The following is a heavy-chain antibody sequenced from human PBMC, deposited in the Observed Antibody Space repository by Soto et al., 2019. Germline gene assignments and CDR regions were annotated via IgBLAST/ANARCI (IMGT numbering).Heavy chain of an antibody. Sequence: EVQLVESGGGLVQPGGSLRLSCAASGFTFSSYSMNWVRQAPGKGLEWVSYISSSSSTIYYADSVKGRFTISRDNAKNSLYLQMNSLRDEDTAVYYCAREDGDYYYYYGMDVWGQGTTVTVSS. V-gene: IGHV3-48*02. CDR2: ISSSSSTI. D-gene: IGHD4-17*01. CDR1: GFTFSSYS. J-gene: IGHJ6*02. CDR3: AREDGDYYYYYGMDV.